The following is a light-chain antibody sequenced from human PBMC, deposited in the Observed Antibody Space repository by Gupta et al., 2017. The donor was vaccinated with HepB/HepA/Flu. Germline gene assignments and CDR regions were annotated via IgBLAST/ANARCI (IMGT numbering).Light chain of an antibody. V-gene: IGKV3-15*01. CDR3: QQYNNWPRT. CDR1: QSVSRN. J-gene: IGKJ2*01. CDR2: GAS. Sequence: EIVMTQSPATLSVSPGERATLSCRASQSVSRNLAWYQQKPGQAPRLLVYGASTRATGIPARFSGSGSGTKFTLTISSLQSEDFAVYYCQQYNNWPRTFGQGTKLEIK.